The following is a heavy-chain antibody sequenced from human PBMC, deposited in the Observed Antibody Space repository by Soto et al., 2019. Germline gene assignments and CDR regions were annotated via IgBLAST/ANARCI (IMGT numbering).Heavy chain of an antibody. J-gene: IGHJ4*02. Sequence: GGSLRLSCAASGFTFNNYAMSWVRQAPGKGLEWVSAISANGQGIYYADSVRGRFIISRDSSKNTVFLHMDSLTAEDTAVYYCAKDRNYPRDQFHNWGQGTLVTVSS. CDR1: GFTFNNYA. CDR3: AKDRNYPRDQFHN. CDR2: ISANGQGI. D-gene: IGHD1-7*01. V-gene: IGHV3-23*01.